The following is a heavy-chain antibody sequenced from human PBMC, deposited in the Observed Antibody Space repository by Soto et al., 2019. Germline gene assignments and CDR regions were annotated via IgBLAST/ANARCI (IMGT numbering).Heavy chain of an antibody. CDR3: AKDQDDILTGYYKPQHSGMDV. CDR2: ISYDGSNK. V-gene: IGHV3-30*18. Sequence: QVQLVESGGGVVQPGRSLRLSCAASGFTFSSYGMHWVRQAPGKGLEWVAVISYDGSNKYYADSVKGRFTISRDNSKNTLYLQMNSLRAEDTAVYYCAKDQDDILTGYYKPQHSGMDVW. D-gene: IGHD3-9*01. CDR1: GFTFSSYG. J-gene: IGHJ6*01.